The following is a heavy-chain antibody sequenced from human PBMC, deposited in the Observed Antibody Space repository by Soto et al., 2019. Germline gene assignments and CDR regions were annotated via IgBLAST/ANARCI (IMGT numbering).Heavy chain of an antibody. CDR1: GYTFTNYG. V-gene: IGHV1-18*01. CDR3: GRAGDDFPRAVDY. D-gene: IGHD2-21*02. J-gene: IGHJ4*02. Sequence: QVHLVQSGAEVKQPGASVKVSCKASGYTFTNYGISWVRQAPGQGLEWMGWISAYNGNTNYVQKLQGRVSMTTDTSTSTTDLELRTLRSDDTAVYYCGRAGDDFPRAVDYWGQGTLVTVSS. CDR2: ISAYNGNT.